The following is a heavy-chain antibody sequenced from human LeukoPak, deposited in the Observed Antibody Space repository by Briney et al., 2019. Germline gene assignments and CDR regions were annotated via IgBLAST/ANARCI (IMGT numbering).Heavy chain of an antibody. CDR1: GGSFSGYY. CDR2: INHSGST. D-gene: IGHD4-17*01. CDR3: ARGRRSTGLDY. J-gene: IGHJ4*02. Sequence: SETLSLTCAVYGGSFSGYYWSWIRQPPGKGLEWIGEINHSGSTNYNPSLKSRVTTSVDTSKNQFSLKLSSVTAADTAVYYCARGRRSTGLDYWGQGTLVTVSS. V-gene: IGHV4-34*01.